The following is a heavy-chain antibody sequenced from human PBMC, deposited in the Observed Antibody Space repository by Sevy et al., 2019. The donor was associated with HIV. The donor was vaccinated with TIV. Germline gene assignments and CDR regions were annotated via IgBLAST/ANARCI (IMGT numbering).Heavy chain of an antibody. CDR1: GFTFSSYA. CDR2: ISIDGNNK. V-gene: IGHV3-30*04. J-gene: IGHJ4*02. CDR3: ASHYYDSTGYYYPLDF. Sequence: GGSLRLSCTASGFTFSSYAMYWVRQAPGKGLEWVAVISIDGNNKDYADSVKGRFTISRDNSKNTLYLQMNSLSAEDTAVYYCASHYYDSTGYYYPLDFWGQGTLVTVSS. D-gene: IGHD3-22*01.